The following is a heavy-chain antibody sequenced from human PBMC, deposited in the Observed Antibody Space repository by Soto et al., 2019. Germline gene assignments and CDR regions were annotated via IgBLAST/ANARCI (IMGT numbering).Heavy chain of an antibody. CDR3: TRNRGYFVFEY. CDR2: INGDESGI. D-gene: IGHD5-12*01. Sequence: EVQLAESGGGLVQPGGSLRLSCAAPGFTFSSHWMSWVRQAPGKGLEWVADINGDESGIKYVDSVEGRFIISRDNAKSSLYLQMNSLRPEDTAVYYCTRNRGYFVFEYWGQGTLVTVSS. J-gene: IGHJ4*02. V-gene: IGHV3-7*01. CDR1: GFTFSSHW.